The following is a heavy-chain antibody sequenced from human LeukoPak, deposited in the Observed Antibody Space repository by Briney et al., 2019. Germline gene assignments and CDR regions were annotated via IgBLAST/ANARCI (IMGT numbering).Heavy chain of an antibody. V-gene: IGHV3-30*02. CDR3: GRVHAFDI. J-gene: IGHJ3*02. D-gene: IGHD3-10*01. CDR1: GFTFSTYG. CDR2: IRNNGDNK. Sequence: GGSLRLSCAASGFTFSTYGMHWVRQAPGKGLEWVSFIRNNGDNKYYADTVKGRFTISRDNSKNTLYLQMNSLRAEDTAVYYCGRVHAFDIWGQGTMVTVSS.